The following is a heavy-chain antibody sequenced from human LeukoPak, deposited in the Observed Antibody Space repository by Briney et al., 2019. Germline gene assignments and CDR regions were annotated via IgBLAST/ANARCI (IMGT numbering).Heavy chain of an antibody. CDR2: IRYDGVNK. D-gene: IGHD3-10*01. CDR3: AKDMGSHGSGSYYAFDI. CDR1: GFTFSAYG. J-gene: IGHJ3*02. V-gene: IGHV3-30*02. Sequence: PGGSLRLSCATSGFTFSAYGMHWVRQAPGKGLELVAFIRYDGVNKDHADSVKGRFTLSRDSSRNTLYLQMNSLRAEDTAVYYCAKDMGSHGSGSYYAFDIWGQGTMVTVSS.